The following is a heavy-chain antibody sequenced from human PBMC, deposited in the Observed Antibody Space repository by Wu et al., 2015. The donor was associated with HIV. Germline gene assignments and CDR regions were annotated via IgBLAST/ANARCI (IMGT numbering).Heavy chain of an antibody. CDR3: ARDGDYGGNSNWFRP. CDR2: INPNSGGT. Sequence: QVQLVQSGAEVKKPGASVKVSCKASGYTFTGYYMHWVRQAPGQGLEWMGWINPNSGGTNYAQKFQGRVTMTRDTSISTAYMELSRLRSDDTAVYYCARDGDYGGNSNWFRPLGPRGTLVTVSS. CDR1: GYTFTGYY. D-gene: IGHD4-23*01. J-gene: IGHJ5*02. V-gene: IGHV1-2*02.